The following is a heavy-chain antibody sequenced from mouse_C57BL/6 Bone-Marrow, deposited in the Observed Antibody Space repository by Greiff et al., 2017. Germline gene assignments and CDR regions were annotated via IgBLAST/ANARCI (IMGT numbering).Heavy chain of an antibody. J-gene: IGHJ4*01. CDR1: GFTFSSYA. Sequence: EVKLVESGAGLVKPGGSLKLSCAASGFTFSSYAMSWVRQTPETRLEWVAYISSGGNYIYYADTVKGRFTIARDNARNTLYLQMSMLKSEYTAMYYFTRRGPWPHYYSMDYWGQGTSVTVSS. D-gene: IGHD3-3*01. CDR2: ISSGGNYI. CDR3: TRRGPWPHYYSMDY. V-gene: IGHV5-9-1*02.